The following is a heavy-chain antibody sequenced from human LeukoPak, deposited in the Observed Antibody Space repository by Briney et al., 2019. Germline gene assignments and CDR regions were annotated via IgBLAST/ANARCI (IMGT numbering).Heavy chain of an antibody. CDR1: GASISGYY. Sequence: PSETLSLTCTVSGASISGYYWSWIRQPPGKRLEWIGYIISTGTINYNPSLKRRVTISVDTSKNQFSLKLSSVTAADTAVYYCARNRGGPSIVATIIGGFDYWGQGTLVTVSS. CDR2: IISTGTI. D-gene: IGHD5-12*01. CDR3: ARNRGGPSIVATIIGGFDY. J-gene: IGHJ4*02. V-gene: IGHV4-59*08.